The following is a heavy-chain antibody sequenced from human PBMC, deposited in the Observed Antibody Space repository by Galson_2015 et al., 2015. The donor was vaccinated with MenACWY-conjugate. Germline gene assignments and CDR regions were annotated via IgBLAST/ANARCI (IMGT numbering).Heavy chain of an antibody. D-gene: IGHD1-1*01. CDR3: ARDNNWSFDS. Sequence: SLRLSCAAFGFTFNNYWMHWVRQPPGKGLEWISYIKADGSFSNNADSVKGRFTISTDNAKNMVYLQMDGLGDEDTAVYFCARDNNWSFDSWGQGTLVTVSS. V-gene: IGHV3-74*01. CDR2: IKADGSFS. CDR1: GFTFNNYW. J-gene: IGHJ4*02.